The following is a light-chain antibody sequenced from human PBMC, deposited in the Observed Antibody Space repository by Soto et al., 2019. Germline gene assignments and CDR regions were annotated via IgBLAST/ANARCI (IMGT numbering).Light chain of an antibody. J-gene: IGKJ4*01. V-gene: IGKV1-12*01. CDR2: SAS. Sequence: IQMTQSPSSVSASVGDRVTITCRASQDISTWLAWFQQKPGEAPRFLIYSASTLHSGVPSRFSGSGSGTDFTLTISSLQPEDFATYDGQQGNSCPLTFGGGTKVEIK. CDR3: QQGNSCPLT. CDR1: QDISTW.